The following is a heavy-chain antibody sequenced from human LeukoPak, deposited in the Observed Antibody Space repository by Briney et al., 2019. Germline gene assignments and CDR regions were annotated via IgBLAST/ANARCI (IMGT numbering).Heavy chain of an antibody. CDR2: IRYDGSNK. J-gene: IGHJ4*02. D-gene: IGHD5-12*01. CDR3: ARERPSGYEYNGY. V-gene: IGHV3-30*02. Sequence: GGSLRLSCAASGFTFSSYVMHWVRQAPGKGLEWVAFIRYDGSNKYYSDSVKGRFTISRDNAKNSLYLQMNSLRAEDTAVYYCARERPSGYEYNGYWGQGTLVTVSS. CDR1: GFTFSSYV.